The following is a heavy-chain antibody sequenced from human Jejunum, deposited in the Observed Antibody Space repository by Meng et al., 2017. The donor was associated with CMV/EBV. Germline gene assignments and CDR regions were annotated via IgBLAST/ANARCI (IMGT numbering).Heavy chain of an antibody. J-gene: IGHJ3*02. CDR1: GFTVSSDY. CDR3: ARFSIVRTTNAFDI. Sequence: SGFTVSSDYMSWVRQAPGKGLEWVSSIYIGSSTDYADSVKGRFTISRDNPNNTLNLQMNNLRAEDTALYYCARFSIVRTTNAFDIWGQGTRVTVSS. CDR2: IYIGSST. V-gene: IGHV3-53*01. D-gene: IGHD1-26*01.